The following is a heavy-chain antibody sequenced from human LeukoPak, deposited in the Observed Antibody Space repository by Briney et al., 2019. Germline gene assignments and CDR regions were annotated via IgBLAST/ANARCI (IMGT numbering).Heavy chain of an antibody. V-gene: IGHV1-24*01. J-gene: IGHJ6*03. CDR1: GYTLTELS. D-gene: IGHD2-2*01. CDR2: FDPEDGET. CDR3: ARDQDCSSTSCYSYYYYYMDV. Sequence: ASVKVSCKVSGYTLTELSMHWVRQAPGKGLEWMGGFDPEDGETIYAQKLQGRVTMTTDTSTSTAYMELRSLRSDDTAVYYCARDQDCSSTSCYSYYYYYMDVWGKGTTVTVSS.